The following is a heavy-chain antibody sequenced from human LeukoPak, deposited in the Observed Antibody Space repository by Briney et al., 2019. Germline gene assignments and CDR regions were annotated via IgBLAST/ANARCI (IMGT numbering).Heavy chain of an antibody. CDR1: GGSFSTYY. Sequence: SETLSLTCTVSGGSFSTYYWSWIRQPPGKGLEWIGYIYYSGSTDYNPSLKSRVTMSLDTSKNQFSLNLNSVTAADTAVYYCARDKGLPQAFDIWGQGTMVTVSS. CDR3: ARDKGLPQAFDI. V-gene: IGHV4-59*01. J-gene: IGHJ3*02. D-gene: IGHD5/OR15-5a*01. CDR2: IYYSGST.